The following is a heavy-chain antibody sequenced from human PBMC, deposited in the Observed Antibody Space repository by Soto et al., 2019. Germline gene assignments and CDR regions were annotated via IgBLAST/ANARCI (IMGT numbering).Heavy chain of an antibody. D-gene: IGHD2-15*01. CDR1: GFTLSYYP. J-gene: IGHJ4*02. CDR3: ARETPSFDS. Sequence: PGGSLRLSCAASGFTLSYYPMNWVRQSPGKGLEWVSSIRTISSAIYFADSVRGRFTISRDNARNSLYLQMTSLRDEDTAVYYCARETPSFDSWGQGTLVTVSS. V-gene: IGHV3-48*02. CDR2: IRTISSAI.